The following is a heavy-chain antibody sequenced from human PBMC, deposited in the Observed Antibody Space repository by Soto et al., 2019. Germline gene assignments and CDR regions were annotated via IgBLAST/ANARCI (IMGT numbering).Heavy chain of an antibody. CDR3: ASRSVYYGSGSTTIYYYYYGMDV. D-gene: IGHD3-10*01. J-gene: IGHJ6*02. CDR2: IIPIFGTA. V-gene: IGHV1-69*13. Sequence: GASVKVSCKASGGTFSSYAISWVRQAPGQGLEWMGGIIPIFGTANYAQKFQGRVTITADESTSTAYMELSSLRSEDTAVYYCASRSVYYGSGSTTIYYYYYGMDVWGQGTTVTSP. CDR1: GGTFSSYA.